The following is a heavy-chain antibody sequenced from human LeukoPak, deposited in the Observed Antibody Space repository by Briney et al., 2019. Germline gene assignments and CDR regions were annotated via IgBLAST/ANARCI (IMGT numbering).Heavy chain of an antibody. CDR3: ARHLVVATYDY. CDR1: GFTFSDYY. CDR2: ISSGGSTI. J-gene: IGHJ4*02. Sequence: PGGSLRLSCAASGFTFSDYYMSWIRQAPGKGLEWVSYISSGGSTIYYADSVKGRFTFSRDNAKNSLYLQMNSLRAEDTAVYYCARHLVVATYDYWGQGTLVTVSS. V-gene: IGHV3-11*01. D-gene: IGHD2-21*01.